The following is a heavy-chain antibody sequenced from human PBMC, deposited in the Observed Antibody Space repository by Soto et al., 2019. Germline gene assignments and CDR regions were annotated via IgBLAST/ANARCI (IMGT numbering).Heavy chain of an antibody. J-gene: IGHJ6*02. D-gene: IGHD1-7*01. CDR1: GGSFSGYY. Sequence: SETLSLTCAVYGGSFSGYYWSWIRQPPGKGLEWIGEINHSGSTNYNPSLKSRVTISVDTSKNQFSLKLSPVTAADTAVYYCARELRSYYYYYGMDVWSQGTTVTVSS. CDR3: ARELRSYYYYYGMDV. V-gene: IGHV4-34*01. CDR2: INHSGST.